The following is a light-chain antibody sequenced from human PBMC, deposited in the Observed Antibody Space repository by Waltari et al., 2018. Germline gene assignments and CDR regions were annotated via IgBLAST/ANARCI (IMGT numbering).Light chain of an antibody. CDR1: SSNIGSDY. CDR3: AAWDDSLRGWV. CDR2: RNK. J-gene: IGLJ3*02. Sequence: QSVLTQPPSASGTPGQRVTISCYASSSNIGSDYVYWYQQLPGTAPKLLIYRNKQRPSGVPDRFSGSKSGTSASLAISGLRSEDEADYYCAAWDDSLRGWVFGGGTKLTVL. V-gene: IGLV1-47*01.